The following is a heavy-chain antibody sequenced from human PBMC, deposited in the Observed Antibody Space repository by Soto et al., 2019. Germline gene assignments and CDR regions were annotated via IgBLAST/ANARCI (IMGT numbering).Heavy chain of an antibody. CDR1: GGSISSYY. CDR2: IYYSGST. D-gene: IGHD2-15*01. V-gene: IGHV4-59*01. CDR3: ARLDTVAATPHLDY. J-gene: IGHJ4*02. Sequence: PSETLSLTCTVSGGSISSYYWSWIRQPPGKGLEWIGYIYYSGSTNYNPSLKSRVTISVDTSKNQFSLKLSSVTAADTAVYYCARLDTVAATPHLDYWGQGTLVTVSS.